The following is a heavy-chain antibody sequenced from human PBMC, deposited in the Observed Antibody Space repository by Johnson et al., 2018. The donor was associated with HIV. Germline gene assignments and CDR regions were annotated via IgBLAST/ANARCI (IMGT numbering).Heavy chain of an antibody. D-gene: IGHD1-1*01. V-gene: IGHV3-30*18. Sequence: QVQLVESGGGVVQPGRSLRLSCAASGFTFSSYGMHWVRQAPGKGLEWVAVISYDGSNKYYADSVKGRFTISRDNSKNTLYLQMNSLRAEDTAVYYCAKDLMYNWNDVGAVDIWGQGTMVTVSS. CDR2: ISYDGSNK. CDR3: AKDLMYNWNDVGAVDI. CDR1: GFTFSSYG. J-gene: IGHJ3*02.